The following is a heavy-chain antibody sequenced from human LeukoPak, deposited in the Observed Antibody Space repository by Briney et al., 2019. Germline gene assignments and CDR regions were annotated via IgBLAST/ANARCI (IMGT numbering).Heavy chain of an antibody. D-gene: IGHD3-22*01. CDR1: GYSISSGYY. Sequence: SETLSLTCTVSGYSISSGYYWGWIRQPPGKGLEWIGSIYHSGSTYYNPSLKSRVTISVDTSKNQFSLKLSSVTAADTAVYYCARVGSSGYYDGDFDYWGQGTLVTVSS. CDR2: IYHSGST. V-gene: IGHV4-38-2*02. CDR3: ARVGSSGYYDGDFDY. J-gene: IGHJ4*02.